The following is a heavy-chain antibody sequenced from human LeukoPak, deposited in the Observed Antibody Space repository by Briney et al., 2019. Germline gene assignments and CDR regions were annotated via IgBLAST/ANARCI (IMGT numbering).Heavy chain of an antibody. CDR3: ARGVAAAGTE. CDR1: GGTFSSYA. D-gene: IGHD6-13*01. CDR2: IVPIFGTA. V-gene: IGHV1-69*05. Sequence: SVKVSCKASGGTFSSYAISWVRQAPGQGLEWMGGIVPIFGTANYAQKFQGRVTITTDESTSTAYMELSSLRSEDTAVYYCARGVAAAGTEWGQGTLVTVSS. J-gene: IGHJ4*02.